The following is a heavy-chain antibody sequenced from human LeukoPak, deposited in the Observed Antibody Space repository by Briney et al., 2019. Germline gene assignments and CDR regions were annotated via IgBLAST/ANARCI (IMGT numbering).Heavy chain of an antibody. Sequence: GGSLRLSCAASGFTFSSYGMHWVRQAPGEGLEWVAVISSDGSNKYHADSVQGRFIISRDNSKNTLYLQMNSLRAEDTAVYYCAKDTVGASTALGYWGQGTLVTVSS. CDR1: GFTFSSYG. CDR3: AKDTVGASTALGY. V-gene: IGHV3-30*18. J-gene: IGHJ4*02. CDR2: ISSDGSNK. D-gene: IGHD1-26*01.